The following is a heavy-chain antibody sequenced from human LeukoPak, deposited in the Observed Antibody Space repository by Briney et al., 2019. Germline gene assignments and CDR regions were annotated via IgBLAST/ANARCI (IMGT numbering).Heavy chain of an antibody. CDR1: GFTVSSNY. CDR3: ARAYYDFWSGSGGYFDY. J-gene: IGHJ4*02. D-gene: IGHD3-3*01. Sequence: GGSLRLSCAASGFTVSSNYMGWVRQAPGKGLEWVSVIYSGGSTYYADSVKGRFTISRDNSKNTLYLQMNSLRAEDTAVYYCARAYYDFWSGSGGYFDYWGQGTLVTVSS. V-gene: IGHV3-53*01. CDR2: IYSGGST.